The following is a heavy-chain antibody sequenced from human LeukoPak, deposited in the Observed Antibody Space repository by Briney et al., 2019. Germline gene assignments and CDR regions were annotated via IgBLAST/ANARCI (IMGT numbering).Heavy chain of an antibody. CDR1: GGSISYYY. CDR3: AREDPQTRVPEGMDV. J-gene: IGHJ6*02. D-gene: IGHD4/OR15-4a*01. CDR2: IYYSGTT. Sequence: SETLSLTCTVSGGSISYYYWSWIRQSPGKGLEWIGYIYYSGTTNYNPSIKSRVTISVNTSKNQFSLQLRSVTAADSAVYYCAREDPQTRVPEGMDVWGQGTTVTVSS. V-gene: IGHV4-59*01.